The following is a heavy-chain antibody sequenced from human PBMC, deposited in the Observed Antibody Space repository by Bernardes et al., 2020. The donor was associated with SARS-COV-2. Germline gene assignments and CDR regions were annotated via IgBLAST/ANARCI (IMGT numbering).Heavy chain of an antibody. V-gene: IGHV3-23*01. CDR1: GFTFSRTT. Sequence: VGSLRLSCAASGFTFSRTTMSWVRQAPGPGLAWVSVISGSSGSPYYADPVKGRFTISRDNSKNTLYLQMNSLRADDTAVYYCAKDREGYSSGWSVISVDGMDVWGQGTTVTVSS. J-gene: IGHJ6*02. CDR3: AKDREGYSSGWSVISVDGMDV. CDR2: ISGSSGSP. D-gene: IGHD6-13*01.